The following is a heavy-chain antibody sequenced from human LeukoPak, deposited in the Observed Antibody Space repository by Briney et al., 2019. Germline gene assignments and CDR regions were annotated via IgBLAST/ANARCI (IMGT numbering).Heavy chain of an antibody. J-gene: IGHJ4*02. CDR1: GGSISSSSYY. Sequence: SETLSLTCTVSGGSISSSSYYWGWIRQPPGKGLEWIGSIYYSGSTYYNPSLKGRVTISVDTSENQFSLKLSSVTAADTAVYYCARLSSGWYAGYFDYWGQGTLVTVSS. D-gene: IGHD6-19*01. CDR3: ARLSSGWYAGYFDY. V-gene: IGHV4-39*01. CDR2: IYYSGST.